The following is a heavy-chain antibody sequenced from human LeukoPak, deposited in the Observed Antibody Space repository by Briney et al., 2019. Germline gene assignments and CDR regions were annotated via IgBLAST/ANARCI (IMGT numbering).Heavy chain of an antibody. CDR3: ARDLSSTVYYYYYMDV. D-gene: IGHD4-11*01. CDR1: GGTFSSYG. J-gene: IGHJ6*03. V-gene: IGHV1-69*13. Sequence: SVKVSCKASGGTFSSYGISWVRQAPGQGLEWMGGIIPIFGTANYAQKFQGRVTITADESTSTAYMELSSLRSEDTAVYYCARDLSSTVYYYYYMDVGGKGTTVTVSS. CDR2: IIPIFGTA.